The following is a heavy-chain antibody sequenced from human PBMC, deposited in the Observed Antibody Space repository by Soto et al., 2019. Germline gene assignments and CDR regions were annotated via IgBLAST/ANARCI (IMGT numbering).Heavy chain of an antibody. V-gene: IGHV4-31*03. CDR2: IYYSGST. D-gene: IGHD6-13*01. CDR1: GGSISSGGYY. CDR3: ARVRGIAAAGYYYYYGMDV. J-gene: IGHJ6*02. Sequence: SSETRSLTCTVSGGSISSGGYYWSWIRQHPGKGLEWIGYIYYSGSTYYNPSLKSRVTISVDTSKNQFSLKLSSVTAADTAVYYCARVRGIAAAGYYYYYGMDVWGQGTTVTVSS.